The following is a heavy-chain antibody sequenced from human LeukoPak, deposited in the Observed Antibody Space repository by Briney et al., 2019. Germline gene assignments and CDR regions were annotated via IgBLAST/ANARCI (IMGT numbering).Heavy chain of an antibody. Sequence: GESLKISCKGSGYSFTSYWIGWVRQMPGKGLEWMGIIYPGDSDTRYRPSFQGQVTISADKSIITAYLQWSSLKASDTAMYYCARDIGWPVVQAASGPFDPWGQGALVTVFS. CDR1: GYSFTSYW. D-gene: IGHD2-2*01. CDR3: ARDIGWPVVQAASGPFDP. J-gene: IGHJ5*02. CDR2: IYPGDSDT. V-gene: IGHV5-51*01.